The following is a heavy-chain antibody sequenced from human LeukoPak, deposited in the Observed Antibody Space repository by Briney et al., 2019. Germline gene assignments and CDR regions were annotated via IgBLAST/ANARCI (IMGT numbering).Heavy chain of an antibody. CDR2: IDKDGNEI. Sequence: GGSLRLSCAASGLSISNFWMHWVRRAPGKGLEWVAIIDKDGNEIKYVDSVKGRFTLSRDNGKNSVYLQMNSLRTEDTALYYCVTDGDKWNDFEYWGQGTLVTVSS. CDR1: GLSISNFW. D-gene: IGHD1-1*01. V-gene: IGHV3-7*01. CDR3: VTDGDKWNDFEY. J-gene: IGHJ4*02.